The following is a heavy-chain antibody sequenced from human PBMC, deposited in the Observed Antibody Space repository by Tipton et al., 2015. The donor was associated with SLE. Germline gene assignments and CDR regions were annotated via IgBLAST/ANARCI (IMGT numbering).Heavy chain of an antibody. CDR2: IYYSGST. CDR1: GGSISSSSYY. Sequence: TLSLTCTVSGGSISSSSYYWGWIRQPPGKGLEWIGSIYYSGSTYYNPSLKSRVTISRDNSKNTLYLQMNSLRAEGTAVYYCARGESGSPWYWGQGTLVTVSS. J-gene: IGHJ4*02. V-gene: IGHV4-39*01. CDR3: ARGESGSPWY. D-gene: IGHD1-26*01.